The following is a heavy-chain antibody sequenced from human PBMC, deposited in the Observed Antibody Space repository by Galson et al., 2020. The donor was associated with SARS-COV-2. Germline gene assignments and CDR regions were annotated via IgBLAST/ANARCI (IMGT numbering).Heavy chain of an antibody. Sequence: GGSLRLSCAAYGFTFSSYSMNWVRPAPGKGLEWVSYISSSSSTIYYADSVKGRFTISRDNAKNSLYLQMNSLRDKDTAVYYCARDIYYDSSGSFDYWGQGTLVTVSS. D-gene: IGHD3-22*01. CDR1: GFTFSSYS. CDR3: ARDIYYDSSGSFDY. CDR2: ISSSSSTI. V-gene: IGHV3-48*02. J-gene: IGHJ4*02.